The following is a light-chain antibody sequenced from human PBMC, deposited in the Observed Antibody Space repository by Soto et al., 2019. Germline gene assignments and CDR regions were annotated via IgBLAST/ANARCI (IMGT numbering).Light chain of an antibody. CDR1: ISDIGGYNF. V-gene: IGLV2-14*01. J-gene: IGLJ1*01. CDR3: CSYTSSTTYV. CDR2: DVN. Sequence: QSALTQPASVSGSPGQSITISCTGTISDIGGYNFISWYQHHPGKAPKLVIYDVNNRPSGISYRFSGSKSGNTASLTISGLQAEDEADYYCCSYTSSTTYVFGTGTKVTVL.